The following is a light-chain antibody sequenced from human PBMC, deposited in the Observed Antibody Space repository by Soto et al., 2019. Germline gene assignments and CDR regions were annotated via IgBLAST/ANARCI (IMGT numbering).Light chain of an antibody. CDR1: QSVSSN. CDR2: GAS. CDR3: QQYNNWRSYT. V-gene: IGKV3-15*01. J-gene: IGKJ2*01. Sequence: EIVMTQSPATLSVSPGERATLSCRASQSVSSNLAWYQQKPGQAPRLLIYGASTRASGVPARFSGSGSGTDFTLTISSLQSEDFAVYFCQQYNNWRSYTFGQGTK.